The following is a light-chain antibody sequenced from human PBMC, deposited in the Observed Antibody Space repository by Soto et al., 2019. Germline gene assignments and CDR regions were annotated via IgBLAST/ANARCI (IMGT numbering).Light chain of an antibody. V-gene: IGKV1-39*01. J-gene: IGKJ5*01. Sequence: DIQLTQSPSSLSASVGDRITITCRASQSISTYLNWYQQKPGEAPTLLVYDSSTLQSGVPSRFSGSGFGAEFTLTVSSLQPEDFATYYCQQSYSNPITFGQGTRLEIK. CDR2: DSS. CDR1: QSISTY. CDR3: QQSYSNPIT.